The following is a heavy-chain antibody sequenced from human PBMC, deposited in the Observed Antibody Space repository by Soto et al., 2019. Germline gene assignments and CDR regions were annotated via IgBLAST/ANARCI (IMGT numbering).Heavy chain of an antibody. CDR3: ARVQLWLKDWFDT. Sequence: XGTLSLSWAAYGGTLRIYYWSWIRQPPGKGLEWIGEINHSGSTNYNPALKSRVTISVDTSKNQFSLKLSSVTAADTAVYYCARVQLWLKDWFDTWAQGTLVTVYS. V-gene: IGHV4-34*01. CDR2: INHSGST. J-gene: IGHJ5*02. D-gene: IGHD5-18*01. CDR1: GGTLRIYY.